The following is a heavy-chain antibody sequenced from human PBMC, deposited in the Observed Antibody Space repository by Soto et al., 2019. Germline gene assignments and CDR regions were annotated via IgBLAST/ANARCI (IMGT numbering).Heavy chain of an antibody. CDR2: ISAYNGNT. CDR1: CYTFSSYF. V-gene: IGHV1-18*01. CDR3: ARDLPPVDY. Sequence: QVQLVQSGAEVKKPGASVKFSCKASCYTFSSYFISWVRQAPGQGLEWMGWISAYNGNTNYAQNLQGRVTMTTDTSTSTAYMELRSMRYDDTAVYYCARDLPPVDYWGQGTLVTVSS. J-gene: IGHJ4*02.